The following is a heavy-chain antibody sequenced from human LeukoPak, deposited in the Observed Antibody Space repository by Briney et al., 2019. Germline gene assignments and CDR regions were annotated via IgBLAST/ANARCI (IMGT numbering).Heavy chain of an antibody. CDR1: GFTFSSYA. J-gene: IGHJ4*02. D-gene: IGHD4-17*01. CDR2: ISGSGGST. V-gene: IGHV3-23*01. Sequence: GGSLRLSCAASGFTFSSYAMSWVRQAPGKGLEWVSAISGSGGSTYYADSVKGRFTISRDNSKNTLYLQMNSLRAEDTAVYYCAKDFDDYGDYLMDYWGQGTLVTVSS. CDR3: AKDFDDYGDYLMDY.